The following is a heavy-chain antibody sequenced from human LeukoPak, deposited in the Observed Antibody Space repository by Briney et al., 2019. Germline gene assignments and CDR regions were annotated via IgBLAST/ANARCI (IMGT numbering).Heavy chain of an antibody. CDR1: GYTFTGYY. CDR3: ARVGGSYSYYYMDV. J-gene: IGHJ6*03. Sequence: GSSVKVSCKASGYTFTGYYMHWVRQAPGQGLEWMGWINPNSGGTNYAQKFQGRVTMTRDTSISTAYMELSRLRSDDTAVYYCARVGGSYSYYYMDVWGKGTTVTVSS. V-gene: IGHV1-2*02. D-gene: IGHD1-26*01. CDR2: INPNSGGT.